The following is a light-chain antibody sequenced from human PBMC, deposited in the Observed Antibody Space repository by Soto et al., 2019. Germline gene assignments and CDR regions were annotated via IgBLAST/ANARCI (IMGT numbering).Light chain of an antibody. CDR3: SSYTSSNTLV. V-gene: IGLV2-14*01. Sequence: QSALTQPASVSGSPGQSVTISCTGTSRDVGGYNYVSWYQQHPGKATKLMLYDVSHRPSVLSNRFAGYKSANTASLTISLLHAEDEADYYASSYTSSNTLVFGGGTKLTVL. J-gene: IGLJ2*01. CDR2: DVS. CDR1: SRDVGGYNY.